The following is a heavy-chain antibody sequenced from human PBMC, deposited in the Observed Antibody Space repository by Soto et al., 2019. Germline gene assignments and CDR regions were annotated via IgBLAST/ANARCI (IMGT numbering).Heavy chain of an antibody. V-gene: IGHV4-4*02. J-gene: IGHJ1*01. CDR1: GGSISSRKG. CDR2: IYHNGST. D-gene: IGHD2-15*01. CDR3: ASGRGGWLRLSGGSAP. Sequence: PSETLSLTCAVSGGSISSRKGWGWFRQPPGKGLEWIGEIYHNGSTNYNPSLKSRVTISVDKSKNQFFLKLSSVTAADTAVYYLASGRGGWLRLSGGSAPRGKGPSVPVSP.